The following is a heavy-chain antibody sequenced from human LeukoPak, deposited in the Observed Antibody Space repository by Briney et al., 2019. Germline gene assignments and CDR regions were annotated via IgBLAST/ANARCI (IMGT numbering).Heavy chain of an antibody. V-gene: IGHV3-30-3*01. J-gene: IGHJ5*02. Sequence: PGGSLRLSCAASGFTFSSYAMLWVRQAPGKGLEWVAVISYDGSNKYYADSVKGRFTISRDNSKNTLYLQMNSLRAEDTAVYYCAREHGNSGYDTNWFDPWGQGTLVTVSS. CDR1: GFTFSSYA. CDR2: ISYDGSNK. CDR3: AREHGNSGYDTNWFDP. D-gene: IGHD5-12*01.